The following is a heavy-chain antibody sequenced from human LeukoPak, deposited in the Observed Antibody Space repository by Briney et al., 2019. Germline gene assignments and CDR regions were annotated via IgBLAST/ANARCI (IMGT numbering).Heavy chain of an antibody. CDR1: GGSISSYY. J-gene: IGHJ2*01. D-gene: IGHD6-6*01. CDR2: IYYSGST. CDR3: ASSSIAVKGPRDRRDASWYFDL. V-gene: IGHV4-59*12. Sequence: KPSETLSLTCTVSGGSISSYYWSWIRQPPGKGLEWIGYIYYSGSTNYNPSLKSRVTISVDTSKNQFSLKLSSVTAADTAVYYCASSSIAVKGPRDRRDASWYFDLWGRGTLVTVSS.